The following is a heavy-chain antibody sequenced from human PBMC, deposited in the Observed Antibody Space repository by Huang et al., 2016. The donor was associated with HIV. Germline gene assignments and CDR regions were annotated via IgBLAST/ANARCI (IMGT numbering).Heavy chain of an antibody. D-gene: IGHD2-15*01. J-gene: IGHJ3*02. CDR1: GYTFTSYY. CDR2: INPSSGST. Sequence: QVQLVQSGAEVKKPGASVKVSCKTSGYTFTSYYMHWVRQSPGQGLEWIGIINPSSGSTTYTQKFQRRVSMSRDTSTSTVYMELSSLRSEDTAVYYCARPQIHHSRAFDIWGQGTMVTVSS. V-gene: IGHV1-46*01. CDR3: ARPQIHHSRAFDI.